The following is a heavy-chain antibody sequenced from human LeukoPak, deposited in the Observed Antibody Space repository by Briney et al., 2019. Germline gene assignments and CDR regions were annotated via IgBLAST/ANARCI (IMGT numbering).Heavy chain of an antibody. J-gene: IGHJ4*02. V-gene: IGHV3-21*01. Sequence: PGGSLRLSCAASGFTFSSYTMNWVRQAPGKGLEWLSSISSSSSYIYYADSVKGRFTISRDNAKNSLYLQMNSLRAEDTAVYYCARGVADGFWSGFGYWGQGTLVTVSS. CDR1: GFTFSSYT. CDR3: ARGVADGFWSGFGY. D-gene: IGHD3-3*01. CDR2: ISSSSSYI.